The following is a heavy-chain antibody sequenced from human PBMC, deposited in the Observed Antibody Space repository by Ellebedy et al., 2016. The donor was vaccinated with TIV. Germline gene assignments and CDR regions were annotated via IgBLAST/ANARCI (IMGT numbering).Heavy chain of an antibody. CDR1: GFTVSSNS. CDR3: ARKHLYGLD. Sequence: PGGSLRLSCAASGFTVSSNSMNWVRQAPGKGLERVSVIYSGGGTRYAHSVKGRLTIFRDTSKNTLFLQMNSMMAEETAVYYCARKHLYGLDWGQGTLVTVSS. CDR2: IYSGGGT. V-gene: IGHV3-66*01. D-gene: IGHD3-10*01. J-gene: IGHJ4*02.